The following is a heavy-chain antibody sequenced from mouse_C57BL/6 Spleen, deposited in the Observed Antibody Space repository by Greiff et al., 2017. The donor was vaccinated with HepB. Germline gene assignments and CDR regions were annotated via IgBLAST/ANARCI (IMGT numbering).Heavy chain of an antibody. Sequence: EVQLQQSVAELVRPGASVKLSCTASGFNIKNTYMHGVKQRPEQGLEWIGRIDPANGNTKYAPKFQGKATITADTSSNTAYLQLSSLTSEDTAIYYCAREPTMAHFDYWGQGTTLTVSS. J-gene: IGHJ2*01. V-gene: IGHV14-3*01. CDR3: AREPTMAHFDY. CDR1: GFNIKNTY. D-gene: IGHD2-10*01. CDR2: IDPANGNT.